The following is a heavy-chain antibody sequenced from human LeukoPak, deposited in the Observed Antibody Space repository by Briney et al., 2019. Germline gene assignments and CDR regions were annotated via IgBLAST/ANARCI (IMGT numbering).Heavy chain of an antibody. J-gene: IGHJ6*02. V-gene: IGHV4-31*03. CDR3: AGGYSTSYYYSYGMDA. D-gene: IGHD3-10*01. CDR2: IYYSGST. CDR1: GGSISSGGYY. Sequence: SQTLSLTCTVSGGSISSGGYYWSWIRQHPGKGLEWIGYIYYSGSTYYNPSLKSRVTISVDTSKHQFSLKISSVTAADTAVYYCAGGYSTSYYYSYGMDAWGQGTTVTVSS.